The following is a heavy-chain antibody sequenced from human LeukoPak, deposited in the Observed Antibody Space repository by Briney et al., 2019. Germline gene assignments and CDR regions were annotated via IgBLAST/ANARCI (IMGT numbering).Heavy chain of an antibody. CDR1: GGSFSGYY. Sequence: SETLSLTCAVYGGSFSGYYWSWIRQPPGKGLEWIGEINHSGSTNYNPSLKSRVTISVDTSKNQFSLKLSSVTAADTAVYYCARGLLYCSSTSCYGYYYYGMDVWGQGTTVTVFS. D-gene: IGHD2-2*01. CDR2: INHSGST. V-gene: IGHV4-34*01. J-gene: IGHJ6*02. CDR3: ARGLLYCSSTSCYGYYYYGMDV.